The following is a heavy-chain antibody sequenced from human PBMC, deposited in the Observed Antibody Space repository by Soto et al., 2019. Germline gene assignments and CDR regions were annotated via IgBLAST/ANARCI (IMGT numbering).Heavy chain of an antibody. V-gene: IGHV4-34*01. Sequence: PSETLSLTCAVYGGSFSGYYWSWIRQPPGKGLEWIGEINHSGSTNYNPSLKSRVTISVDTSKNQFSPKLSSVTAADTAVYYCARTTRYGKLDYWGQGTLVTVSS. D-gene: IGHD1-1*01. CDR2: INHSGST. CDR3: ARTTRYGKLDY. CDR1: GGSFSGYY. J-gene: IGHJ4*02.